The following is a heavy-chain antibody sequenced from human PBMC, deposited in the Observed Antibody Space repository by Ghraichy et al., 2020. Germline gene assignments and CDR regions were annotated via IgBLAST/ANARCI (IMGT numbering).Heavy chain of an antibody. D-gene: IGHD1-26*01. Sequence: SETLSLTCTVSGGSVSSGSYYWSWIRQPPGKGLEWIGYIYYSGSTNYNPSLKSRVTISVDTSKNQFSLKLSSVTAADTAVYYCARDWGGTATNYYYYGMDVWGQGTTVTVSS. J-gene: IGHJ6*02. CDR2: IYYSGST. CDR3: ARDWGGTATNYYYYGMDV. V-gene: IGHV4-61*01. CDR1: GGSVSSGSYY.